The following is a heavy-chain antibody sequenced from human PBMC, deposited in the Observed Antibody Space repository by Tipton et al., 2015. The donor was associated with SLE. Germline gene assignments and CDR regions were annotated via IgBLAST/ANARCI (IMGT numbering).Heavy chain of an antibody. J-gene: IGHJ2*01. CDR3: ARADGVVGGQLPYWYFDI. CDR1: GGSISSYY. V-gene: IGHV4-59*08. D-gene: IGHD1-26*01. CDR2: IYYSGST. Sequence: TLSLTCTVSGGSISSYYWSWIRQPPGKGLEWIGYIYYSGSTNYNPSLKSRVTISVDTSKNQFSLKLSSVTAADTAVYYCARADGVVGGQLPYWYFDIWGRGTLVTVSS.